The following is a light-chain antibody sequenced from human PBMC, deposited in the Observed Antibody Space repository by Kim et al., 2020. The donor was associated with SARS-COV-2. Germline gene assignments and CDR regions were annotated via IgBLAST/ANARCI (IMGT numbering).Light chain of an antibody. J-gene: IGLJ1*01. CDR1: NSDVGVYNY. Sequence: GQSITISCTGTNSDVGVYNYVSWYQQHPDKAPKLMIYDVNKRPSGVSIRFSGSKSGNTASLTISGLQPEDEADYYCTSYTGSSTHVFGSGTKVTVL. CDR2: DVN. V-gene: IGLV2-14*03. CDR3: TSYTGSSTHV.